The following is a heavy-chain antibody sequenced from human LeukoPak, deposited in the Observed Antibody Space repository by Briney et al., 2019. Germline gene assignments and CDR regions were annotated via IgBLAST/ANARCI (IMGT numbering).Heavy chain of an antibody. J-gene: IGHJ4*02. D-gene: IGHD1-1*01. CDR1: GFTVSSNY. CDR2: IYTDGST. Sequence: PGGSLRLSCAAPGFTVSSNYMTWVRQAPGTGLEWVSVIYTDGSTYYADSVKGRFTISRDNSKNTLYLQMNSLRAEDTAVYYCAKATGTFYYFDYWGQGTLVTVSS. CDR3: AKATGTFYYFDY. V-gene: IGHV3-53*01.